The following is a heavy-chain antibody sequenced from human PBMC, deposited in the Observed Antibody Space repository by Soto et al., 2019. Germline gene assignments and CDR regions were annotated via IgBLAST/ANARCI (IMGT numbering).Heavy chain of an antibody. CDR1: GFTVSGDY. J-gene: IGHJ5*02. D-gene: IGHD3-10*01. V-gene: IGHV3-53*01. CDR2: IYSGGNT. CDR3: ASLGWDGVRAFDP. Sequence: EVQLVESGGGLIQPGGSLRLSCAASGFTVSGDYMSWVRQAPGKGLECVSVIYSGGNTYYADSVKGRFTISRDNSKNTLYLQLISLRSEDTAVYYCASLGWDGVRAFDPWGQGTLVTVSS.